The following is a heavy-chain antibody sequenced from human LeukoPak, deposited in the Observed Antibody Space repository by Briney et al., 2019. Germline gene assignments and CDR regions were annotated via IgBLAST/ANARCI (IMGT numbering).Heavy chain of an antibody. D-gene: IGHD3-10*01. CDR3: ARVVYYYASVSYNYYMDV. V-gene: IGHV3-53*01. J-gene: IGHJ6*03. Sequence: GGSLRLSCAASGFTFSSYSMNWVRQAPGKGLEWVSTIYSGGTTFYTDSVRGRFTISRDNSKNTLYLQMSSLRAEDAAIYYCARVVYYYASVSYNYYMDVWGKGTTVTISS. CDR1: GFTFSSYS. CDR2: IYSGGTT.